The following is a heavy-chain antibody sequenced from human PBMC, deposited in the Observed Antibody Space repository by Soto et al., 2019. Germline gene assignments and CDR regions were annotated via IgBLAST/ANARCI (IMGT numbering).Heavy chain of an antibody. Sequence: GASVKVSCKTSGYTFTSYGISWVRQVPGQGLEWMGWISPYIGNTNYAQKFQDRVAMTTDTSTTTAYMELKSLTSDDTAVYYCARAWHWLPSNSHYFYGLDVWGQGTTVTVSS. J-gene: IGHJ6*02. D-gene: IGHD6-19*01. V-gene: IGHV1-18*04. CDR2: ISPYIGNT. CDR1: GYTFTSYG. CDR3: ARAWHWLPSNSHYFYGLDV.